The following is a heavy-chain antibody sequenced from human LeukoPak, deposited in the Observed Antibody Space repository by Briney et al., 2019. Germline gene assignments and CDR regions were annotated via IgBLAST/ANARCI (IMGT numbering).Heavy chain of an antibody. CDR3: AELGITMIGGV. V-gene: IGHV3-48*03. J-gene: IGHJ6*04. D-gene: IGHD3-10*02. CDR2: ISSSGSTI. Sequence: SGGSLRLSCAASGFTFSRCYMNWVRQAPGKGLEWVSYISSSGSTIYYADSVKGRFTISRDNAKNSLYLQMNSLRAEDTAVYYCAELGITMIGGVWGKGTTVTISS. CDR1: GFTFSRCY.